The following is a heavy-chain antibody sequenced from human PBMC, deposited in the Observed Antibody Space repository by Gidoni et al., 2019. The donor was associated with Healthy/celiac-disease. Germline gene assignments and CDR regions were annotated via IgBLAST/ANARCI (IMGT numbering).Heavy chain of an antibody. D-gene: IGHD3-22*01. V-gene: IGHV1-69*01. CDR3: ARVSPPDSPSRGAFDI. Sequence: QVQLVQSGAEVKKPGSSVKLSCKASGGPFSSYAICWVRQAPGQGLEWMGGIIPIFGTANYAQKFQGRVTITADESTSTAYMELSSLRSEDTAVYYCARVSPPDSPSRGAFDIWGQGTMVTVSS. CDR2: IIPIFGTA. J-gene: IGHJ3*02. CDR1: GGPFSSYA.